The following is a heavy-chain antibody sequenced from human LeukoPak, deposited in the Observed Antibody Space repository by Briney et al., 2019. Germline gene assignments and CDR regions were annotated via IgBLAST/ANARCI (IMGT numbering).Heavy chain of an antibody. Sequence: GGSLRLSCAASGFTFDDYAMHWVRQAPGKGLEWVSGISWNSGSIGYADSVKGRFTISRDNAKNSLYLQMNSLRAEDTALYYCAKAFGGVIVIGAFDIWGQGTMVTVSS. CDR1: GFTFDDYA. V-gene: IGHV3-9*01. D-gene: IGHD3-16*02. CDR2: ISWNSGSI. J-gene: IGHJ3*02. CDR3: AKAFGGVIVIGAFDI.